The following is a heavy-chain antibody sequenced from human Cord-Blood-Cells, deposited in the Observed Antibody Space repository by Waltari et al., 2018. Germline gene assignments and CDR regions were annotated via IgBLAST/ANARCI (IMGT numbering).Heavy chain of an antibody. D-gene: IGHD6-6*01. J-gene: IGHJ4*02. CDR3: ASPLEYSSSYFDY. CDR2: IIPILGIA. V-gene: IGHV1-69*09. Sequence: QVQLVQSGAEVKKPGSSVKVSCKASGGTFSSYAISWVRQAPGQGLEWMGRIIPILGIANYAQKFQGRVTITADKSTSTAYMELSSLRSEDTAVYYCASPLEYSSSYFDYWGQGTLVTVSS. CDR1: GGTFSSYA.